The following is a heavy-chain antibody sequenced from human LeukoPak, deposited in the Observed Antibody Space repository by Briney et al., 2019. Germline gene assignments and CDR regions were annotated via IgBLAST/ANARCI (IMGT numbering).Heavy chain of an antibody. D-gene: IGHD2-15*01. Sequence: GGSLGLSCAASGFTVSSTYLTWVRQAPGKGLEWLSVIYSGGYTYYADSVKGRFFISRNISENMLYLQMNSLRVENTAVYFCARGRAAHYFDLWGPGTLVRV. V-gene: IGHV3-66*01. CDR3: ARGRAAHYFDL. CDR2: IYSGGYT. J-gene: IGHJ4*02. CDR1: GFTVSSTY.